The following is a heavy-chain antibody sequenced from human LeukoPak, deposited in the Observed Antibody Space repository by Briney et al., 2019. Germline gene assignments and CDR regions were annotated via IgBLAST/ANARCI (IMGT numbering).Heavy chain of an antibody. CDR3: ARDYYGSVLFDY. CDR1: GFTFSSYA. CDR2: ISYKGSNK. Sequence: GGSLRLSCAASGFTFSSYAMHGVRQAPGKGLEWGAVISYKGSNKYYADSVKGRFTISRDNSKNSLYLQMNRLRAEDTAVYYCARDYYGSVLFDYWGQGTLVTVSS. V-gene: IGHV3-30*04. D-gene: IGHD3-10*01. J-gene: IGHJ4*02.